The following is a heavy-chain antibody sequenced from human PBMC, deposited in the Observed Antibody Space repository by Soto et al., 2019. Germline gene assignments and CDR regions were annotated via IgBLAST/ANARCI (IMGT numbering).Heavy chain of an antibody. V-gene: IGHV4-39*01. J-gene: IGHJ4*02. CDR3: ARAGGDYYDFWSGYYVDY. D-gene: IGHD3-3*01. Sequence: QLQLQESGPGLVKPSETLSLTCTVSGGSISSSSYYWGWIRQPPGKGLEWIGSIYYSGSTYYNPSLKSRVTISVDTSKNQFSLKLSSVTAADTAVYYCARAGGDYYDFWSGYYVDYWGQGTLVTVSS. CDR1: GGSISSSSYY. CDR2: IYYSGST.